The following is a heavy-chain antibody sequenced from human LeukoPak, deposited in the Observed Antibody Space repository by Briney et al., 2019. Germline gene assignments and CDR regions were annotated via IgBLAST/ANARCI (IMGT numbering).Heavy chain of an antibody. CDR2: IYYSGST. D-gene: IGHD3-10*01. V-gene: IGHV4-39*07. CDR1: GGSISSSSYY. Sequence: SETLSLTCTVSGGSISSSSYYWGWIRQPPGKGLEWIGSIYYSGSTYYNPSLKSRVTISVDTSKNQFSLKLSSVTAADTAVYYCARGAFGHWGQGTLVTVSS. J-gene: IGHJ4*02. CDR3: ARGAFGH.